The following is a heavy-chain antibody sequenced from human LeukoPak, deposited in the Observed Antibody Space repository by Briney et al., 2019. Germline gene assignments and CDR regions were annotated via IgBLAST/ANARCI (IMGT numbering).Heavy chain of an antibody. V-gene: IGHV1-18*01. J-gene: IGHJ4*02. D-gene: IGHD4-17*01. CDR2: ISAYNGNT. Sequence: GASVKVSCRASGYTFTSYGISWVRQAPGQGLEWMGWISAYNGNTNYAQKLEGRLTMTTDTSTSTAYMELRSLRSDDTAVYYCARDKYGSFDYWGQGTLVTVSS. CDR1: GYTFTSYG. CDR3: ARDKYGSFDY.